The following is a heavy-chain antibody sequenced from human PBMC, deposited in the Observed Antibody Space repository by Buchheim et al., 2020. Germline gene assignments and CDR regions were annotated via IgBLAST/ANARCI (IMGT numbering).Heavy chain of an antibody. CDR1: GGSFSGYY. CDR2: INRGGST. V-gene: IGHV4-34*01. D-gene: IGHD3-10*01. J-gene: IGHJ4*02. Sequence: QVQLQQWGAGLLKPSETLSLTCAVYGGSFSGYYWSWIRQPPGKGLEWIGEINRGGSTDYNPSLKSRVTISVDTSKSQFSLKLSSVTAADTAVYYCARGYGSGSYYSAWGQGTL. CDR3: ARGYGSGSYYSA.